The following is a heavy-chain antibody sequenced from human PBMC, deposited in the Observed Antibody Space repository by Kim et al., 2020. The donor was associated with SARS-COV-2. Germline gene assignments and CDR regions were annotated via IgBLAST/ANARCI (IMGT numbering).Heavy chain of an antibody. CDR1: GFTFSSYA. Sequence: GASLRLSCAASGFTFSSYAMHWVRQAPGKGLEWVAVISYDGSNKYYADSVKGRFTISRDNSKNTLYLQMNSLRAEDTAVYYCAREGLWFGVDYWGQGTLVTVSS. J-gene: IGHJ4*02. V-gene: IGHV3-30*04. CDR2: ISYDGSNK. CDR3: AREGLWFGVDY. D-gene: IGHD3-10*01.